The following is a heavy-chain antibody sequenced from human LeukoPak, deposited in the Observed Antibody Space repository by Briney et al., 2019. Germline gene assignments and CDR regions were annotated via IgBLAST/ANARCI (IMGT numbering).Heavy chain of an antibody. CDR1: GGSITSGSYY. Sequence: PSQTLSLTCTVSGGSITSGSYYWSWIRQPAGKGLEWIGRIYTSGSTNYNPSLKSRATISVDTSKNQFSLKLSSVTAADTAVYFCARSDSSGYYAFDIWAQGTMVTASS. J-gene: IGHJ3*02. CDR2: IYTSGST. V-gene: IGHV4-61*02. D-gene: IGHD3-22*01. CDR3: ARSDSSGYYAFDI.